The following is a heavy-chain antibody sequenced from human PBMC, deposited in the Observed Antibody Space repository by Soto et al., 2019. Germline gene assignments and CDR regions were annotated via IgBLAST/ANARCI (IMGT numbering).Heavy chain of an antibody. D-gene: IGHD6-19*01. V-gene: IGHV3-74*01. J-gene: IGHJ4*02. Sequence: GGSLRLSCAASGFTFSLSWMHWVRQGPGNRPVWVSRINSDGSITTYADSVKGRFTISRDNAKNTLYLQMNSLRDEDTAVYYCARDVGSGWFDYWGQGTQVTVSS. CDR2: INSDGSIT. CDR1: GFTFSLSW. CDR3: ARDVGSGWFDY.